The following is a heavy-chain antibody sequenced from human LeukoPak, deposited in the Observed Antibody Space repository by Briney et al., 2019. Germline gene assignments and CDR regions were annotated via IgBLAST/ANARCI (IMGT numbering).Heavy chain of an antibody. CDR2: MYYNGST. CDR1: GGSISSHY. D-gene: IGHD6-19*01. J-gene: IGHJ4*02. V-gene: IGHV4-59*11. Sequence: SETLSLTCTVSGGSISSHYWSWIRQPPGEGLEWIGYMYYNGSTNYNPSLKSRVTISVDTSKNQFSLRLSSVTAADTAVYYCAVGVGSSGWYHYWGQGTLVTVSS. CDR3: AVGVGSSGWYHY.